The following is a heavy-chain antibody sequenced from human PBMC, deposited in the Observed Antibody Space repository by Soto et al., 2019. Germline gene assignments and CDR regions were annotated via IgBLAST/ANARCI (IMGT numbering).Heavy chain of an antibody. D-gene: IGHD2-21*02. CDR2: IYYSGST. V-gene: IGHV4-39*01. CDR3: ARSGGLVQHIVVVTAIQGGWFDP. J-gene: IGHJ5*02. Sequence: SDTLSLTCTVSGGSISSSSYYWGWIRQPPGKGLEWIGSIYYSGSTYYNPSLKSRVTISVDTSKNQFSLKLSSVTAADTAVYYCARSGGLVQHIVVVTAIQGGWFDPWGQGTLVTVSS. CDR1: GGSISSSSYY.